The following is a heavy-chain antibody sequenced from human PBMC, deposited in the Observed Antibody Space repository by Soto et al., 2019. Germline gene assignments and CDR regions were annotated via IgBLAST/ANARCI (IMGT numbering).Heavy chain of an antibody. Sequence: EVQLVESGGGLVQPGGSLRLSCAASGLTFSRSWMSWARQAPGKGLQWVANINQDGSESYYLDSVMGRFTISRDNAKNSLYLQMNSLRAEDTAVYYCARDLGYQTLDYWGQGTLVTVSS. CDR1: GLTFSRSW. CDR2: INQDGSES. D-gene: IGHD6-25*01. V-gene: IGHV3-7*01. CDR3: ARDLGYQTLDY. J-gene: IGHJ4*02.